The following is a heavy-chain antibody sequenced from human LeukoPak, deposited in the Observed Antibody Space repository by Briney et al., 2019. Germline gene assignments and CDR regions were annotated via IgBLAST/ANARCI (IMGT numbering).Heavy chain of an antibody. Sequence: ASVKVSCKASGYTFTGYYIHWVRQAPGQGLEWMGRINCNGGGTSYAQKFQGRVTMTRDTSISTAYMELDRLTFDDTAVYYCARDYGPYPGCSWFDPWGQGTLVTVSS. CDR3: ARDYGPYPGCSWFDP. CDR1: GYTFTGYY. CDR2: INCNGGGT. D-gene: IGHD2-21*01. V-gene: IGHV1-2*06. J-gene: IGHJ5*02.